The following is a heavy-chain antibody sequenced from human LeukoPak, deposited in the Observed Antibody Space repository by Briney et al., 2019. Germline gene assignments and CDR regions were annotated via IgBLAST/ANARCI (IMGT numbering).Heavy chain of an antibody. CDR1: GYSFTTYW. J-gene: IGHJ4*02. D-gene: IGHD1-26*01. Sequence: GESLKISCKGSGYSFTTYWTAWVRQLPGRGLEWMGIISPDDSDIRYSPSFQGHVTISADKSISTAYLQWSSLQASDTAMYYCARHEGSGSYYSYWGQGTLVTVSS. CDR2: ISPDDSDI. V-gene: IGHV5-51*01. CDR3: ARHEGSGSYYSY.